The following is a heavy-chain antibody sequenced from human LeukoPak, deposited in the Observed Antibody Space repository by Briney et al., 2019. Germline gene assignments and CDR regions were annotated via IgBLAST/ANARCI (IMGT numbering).Heavy chain of an antibody. Sequence: SETLSLTCTVSGGSISSGSYYWSWIRQPAGKGLEWIGRIYTSGSTNYNPPLKSRVTISVDTSKNQFSLKLSSVTAADTAVYYCARSPWIFGVVASWDVWGKGTTVTVSS. CDR3: ARSPWIFGVVASWDV. J-gene: IGHJ6*04. CDR2: IYTSGST. V-gene: IGHV4-61*02. D-gene: IGHD3-3*01. CDR1: GGSISSGSYY.